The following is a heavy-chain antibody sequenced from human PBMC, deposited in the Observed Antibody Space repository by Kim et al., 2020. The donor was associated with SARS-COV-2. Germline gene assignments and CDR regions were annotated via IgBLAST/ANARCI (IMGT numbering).Heavy chain of an antibody. J-gene: IGHJ4*02. CDR3: ARGDIEFED. Sequence: SETLSLTCTVSGGSISNSYWSWIRQPAGKGLEWIGRIYTSGSTNYTPSLKSRVTMSIDTSKKQFSLKVSSVTAADTAVYYCARGDIEFEDWGQGTLVTVSS. D-gene: IGHD3-16*02. CDR2: IYTSGST. V-gene: IGHV4-4*07. CDR1: GGSISNSY.